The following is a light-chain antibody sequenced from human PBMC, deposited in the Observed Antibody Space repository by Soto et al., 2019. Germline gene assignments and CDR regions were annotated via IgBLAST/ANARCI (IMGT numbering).Light chain of an antibody. V-gene: IGLV2-11*01. Sequence: QSALTQPRSVSGSPGQSVTISCTGSSSDIGGYNYVSWYRQHPGKVPKLMIYDVSKRPPGVPDRFSGSKSGNTASLTISGLQAEDEADYYCCSYAGSYTLIFGGGTQLTVL. CDR3: CSYAGSYTLI. CDR1: SSDIGGYNY. J-gene: IGLJ2*01. CDR2: DVS.